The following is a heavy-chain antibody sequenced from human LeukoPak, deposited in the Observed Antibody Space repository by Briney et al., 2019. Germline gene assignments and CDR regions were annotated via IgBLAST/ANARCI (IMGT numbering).Heavy chain of an antibody. J-gene: IGHJ5*02. CDR3: VKGSEAYCDSKSDL. V-gene: IGHV3-64D*09. CDR2: ISNNGRTT. CDR1: GFTFSSYA. D-gene: IGHD3-22*01. Sequence: GGSLRLSCSASGFTFSSYAMHWVRQASGKGLEYVSAISNNGRTTHYPDSVKGSFTISRDNSKNTLYLQMASLRAEDTAVYYCVKGSEAYCDSKSDLWGQGTLVTVSS.